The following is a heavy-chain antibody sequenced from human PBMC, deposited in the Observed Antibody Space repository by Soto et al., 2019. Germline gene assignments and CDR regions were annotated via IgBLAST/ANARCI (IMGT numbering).Heavy chain of an antibody. Sequence: PGEARRLPWGASGGTLSRHSMSGVRQARGTGLAWVSAIRGSGGSTYYADSVKGRFTSSRDNSKNTLYLQMNSLRAEDTAVYYCAKDYCSGGSCYTDLFDYWGQGT. J-gene: IGHJ4*02. D-gene: IGHD2-15*01. CDR1: GGTLSRHS. CDR2: IRGSGGST. V-gene: IGHV3-23*01. CDR3: AKDYCSGGSCYTDLFDY.